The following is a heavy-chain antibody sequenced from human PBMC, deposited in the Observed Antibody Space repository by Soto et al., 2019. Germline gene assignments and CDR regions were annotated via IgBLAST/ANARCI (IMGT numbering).Heavy chain of an antibody. D-gene: IGHD3-10*02. J-gene: IGHJ2*01. CDR1: GGTFSSYT. CDR3: ARGNHMLLQLWYFDL. CDR2: IIPIFGTA. V-gene: IGHV1-69*12. Sequence: QVQLLQSGAGVKKPGSSVTVSCKASGGTFSSYTISWVRQAPGQGLEWMGGIIPIFGTANYAQKFQGRVTITEYESTSIAYMELSSLRSEDTAVYYCARGNHMLLQLWYFDLCGRGTLVTVSS.